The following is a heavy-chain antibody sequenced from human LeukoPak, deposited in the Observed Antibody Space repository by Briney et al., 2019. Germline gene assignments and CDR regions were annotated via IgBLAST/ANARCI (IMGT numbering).Heavy chain of an antibody. CDR2: INPSGGST. V-gene: IGHV1-46*01. D-gene: IGHD2-2*01. CDR3: ARDDRIVVPAAATYYYYYYMDV. CDR1: GYTFTSYY. J-gene: IGHJ6*03. Sequence: ASVKVSCKASGYTFTSYYIHWVRQAPGQGLEWMGIINPSGGSTTYAQKFQGRVTMTRDTSTSTVYMELSSLRSEDTAVYYCARDDRIVVPAAATYYYYYYMDVWAKGPRSPSP.